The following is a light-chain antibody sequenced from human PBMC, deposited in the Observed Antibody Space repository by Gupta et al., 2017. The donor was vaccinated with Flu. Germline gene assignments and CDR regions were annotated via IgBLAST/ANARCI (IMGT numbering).Light chain of an antibody. CDR2: EGS. CDR3: CSFTTSDTVL. CDR1: NSDVGAYNL. J-gene: IGLJ2*01. V-gene: IGLV2-14*02. Sequence: QSALTQPASVSGSPGQSITISCTGTNSDVGAYNLVSWYQPRPGRAPTIILYEGSERPSGISYRFSGSKSGNTASLTISGPQAEDEAEYYCCSFTTSDTVLFGGGTKVTVL.